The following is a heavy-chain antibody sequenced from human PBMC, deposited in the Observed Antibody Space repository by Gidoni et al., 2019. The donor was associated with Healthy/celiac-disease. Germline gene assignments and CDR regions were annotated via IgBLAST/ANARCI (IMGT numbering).Heavy chain of an antibody. Sequence: QVQLVQSGAEVKKPGASVKVSCKASGYTFTSYAMHWVRQAPGQRLEWMGWINAGNGNTKYSQKFQGRVTITRDTSVSTAYMGLSSLRSEDTAVYYCARSWEGEYCSGGSCYFEGAGMDVWGQGTTVTVSS. CDR3: ARSWEGEYCSGGSCYFEGAGMDV. CDR1: GYTFTSYA. V-gene: IGHV1-3*01. CDR2: INAGNGNT. D-gene: IGHD2-15*01. J-gene: IGHJ6*02.